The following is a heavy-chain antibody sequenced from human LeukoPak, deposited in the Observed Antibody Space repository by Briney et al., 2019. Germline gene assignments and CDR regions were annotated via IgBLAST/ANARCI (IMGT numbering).Heavy chain of an antibody. D-gene: IGHD3-10*01. Sequence: ASVKVSCKASGYTFTSYGISWVPQAPRQGLEWMGWISAYNGNTNYAQKLQGRVTMTTDTSTSTAYMELSSLRSDDTAVYYCARDRDLRLWFGELLGNYFDYWGQGTLVTVSS. CDR2: ISAYNGNT. CDR3: ARDRDLRLWFGELLGNYFDY. CDR1: GYTFTSYG. V-gene: IGHV1-18*04. J-gene: IGHJ4*02.